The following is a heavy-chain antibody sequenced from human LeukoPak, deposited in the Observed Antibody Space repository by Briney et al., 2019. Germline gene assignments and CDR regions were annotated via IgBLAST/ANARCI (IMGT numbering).Heavy chain of an antibody. CDR2: INHSGST. J-gene: IGHJ4*02. V-gene: IGHV4-34*01. Sequence: SETLSLTCAVYGGSFSGYYWSWIRQPPGKGLEWIGEINHSGSTNYNPSLKSRVTISVGTSKNQFSLKLSSVTAADTAVYYCASGGPTYYDILTGYYTPYYFDYWGQGTLVTVSS. CDR3: ASGGPTYYDILTGYYTPYYFDY. D-gene: IGHD3-9*01. CDR1: GGSFSGYY.